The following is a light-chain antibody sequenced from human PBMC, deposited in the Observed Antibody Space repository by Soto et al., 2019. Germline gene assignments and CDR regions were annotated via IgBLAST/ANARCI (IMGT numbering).Light chain of an antibody. Sequence: QSVVTQEPSLTVSPGGTVTLTCGSSTGAVTTDHFPYWFQQKPGQAPRTLIYDTNNKYSWTPARFSGSLLGDKAALTLSGAQPEDEADYYCLLTYSGARVFGGGTKVTVL. CDR2: DTN. V-gene: IGLV7-46*01. J-gene: IGLJ3*02. CDR1: TGAVTTDHF. CDR3: LLTYSGARV.